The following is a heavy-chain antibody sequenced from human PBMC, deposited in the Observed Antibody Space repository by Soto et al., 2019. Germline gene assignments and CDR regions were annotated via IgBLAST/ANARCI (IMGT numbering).Heavy chain of an antibody. V-gene: IGHV4-31*03. D-gene: IGHD3-16*01. CDR1: GGSSIGGGCY. J-gene: IGHJ4*02. CDR2: THYSGDT. CDR3: ARGDSQVSSAFDY. Sequence: TCTVSGGSSIGGGCYWSWIQQEPGKGLEWIGYTHYSGDTSYNPSLRSRVTISTDTSKTQFSLRLRSVTSADTAVYYCARGDSQVSSAFDYWGQGMLVPVSS.